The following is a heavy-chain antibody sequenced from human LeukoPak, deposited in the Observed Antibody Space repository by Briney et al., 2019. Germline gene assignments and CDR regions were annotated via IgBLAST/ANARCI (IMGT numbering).Heavy chain of an antibody. J-gene: IGHJ4*02. CDR1: GYSISSGYY. CDR3: ERMYSTSWYVNQ. V-gene: IGHV4-38-2*01. Sequence: PSETLSLTCAVSGYSISSGYYWGWIRQPPGKGLEWIGTFHNTGAFYYNPSLKSRVTISADMSKNQFSLNLRSVTAADTAMYYCERMYSTSWYVNQWGPGTLVTASS. CDR2: FHNTGAF. D-gene: IGHD2-2*01.